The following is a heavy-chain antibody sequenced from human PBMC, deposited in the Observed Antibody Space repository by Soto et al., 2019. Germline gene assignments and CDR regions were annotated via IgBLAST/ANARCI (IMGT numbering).Heavy chain of an antibody. CDR1: GGSISSYY. CDR3: ARLSRGYDSNFDY. V-gene: IGHV4-59*08. J-gene: IGHJ4*02. Sequence: SETLSLTCTVSGGSISSYYWSWIRQPPGKGLEWIGYIYYSRSTNYNPSLKSRVTISVDTSKNQFSLKLSSVTAADTAVYYCARLSRGYDSNFDYWGQGTLVTVSS. CDR2: IYYSRST. D-gene: IGHD5-12*01.